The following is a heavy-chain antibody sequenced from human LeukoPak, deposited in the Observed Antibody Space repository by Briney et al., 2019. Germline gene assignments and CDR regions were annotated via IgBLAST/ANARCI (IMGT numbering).Heavy chain of an antibody. CDR2: IYYSGST. D-gene: IGHD1-1*01. CDR1: GGSISSSSYY. Sequence: PSETLSLTCTVSGGSISSSSYYWGWIRQPPGKGLEWIGSIYYSGSTYYNPSLKSRVTISVDTSKNQFSLKLSSVTAADTAVYYCARNVRGRPLRLHYYYYMDVWGKGTTVTVSS. CDR3: ARNVRGRPLRLHYYYYMDV. V-gene: IGHV4-39*07. J-gene: IGHJ6*03.